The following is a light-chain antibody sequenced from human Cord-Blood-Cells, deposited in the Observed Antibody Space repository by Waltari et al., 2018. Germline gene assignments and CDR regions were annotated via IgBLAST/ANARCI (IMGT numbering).Light chain of an antibody. CDR1: QSISSW. V-gene: IGKV1-5*01. J-gene: IGKJ1*01. Sequence: DIQMTQSPCTVSASVRDRLTITCRASQSISSWLAWYQQKPGKAPKLLIYDASSLESGVPSRFSGSGSGTEFTLTISSLQPDDFATYYCQQYNSYWTFGQGTKVEIK. CDR2: DAS. CDR3: QQYNSYWT.